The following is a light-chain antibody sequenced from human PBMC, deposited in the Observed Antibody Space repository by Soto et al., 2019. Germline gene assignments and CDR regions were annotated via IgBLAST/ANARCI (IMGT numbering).Light chain of an antibody. CDR2: EVS. CDR3: SSFSTSTTLYV. J-gene: IGLJ1*01. CDR1: SSDIGDYNY. Sequence: QSALTQPASVSGSPGQSITISCTGTSSDIGDYNYVSWYQQHSGKVPKLIIFEVSTRPSGVSNRFSGSKSGNTASLTISGLQADDEADYYCSSFSTSTTLYVFGTGTKVTVL. V-gene: IGLV2-14*01.